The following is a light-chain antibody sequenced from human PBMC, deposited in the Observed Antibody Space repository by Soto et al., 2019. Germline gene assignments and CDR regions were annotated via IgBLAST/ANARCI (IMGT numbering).Light chain of an antibody. CDR1: SSDVGSHNL. J-gene: IGLJ1*01. CDR2: EAS. Sequence: QSALAQPASVSWSPGQSITISCTGTSSDVGSHNLVSWYQQFPGKAPKLIIFEASKRTSGVSNRFSGSKSGSTASLTISGLQAEDEADYYCCSNAAGSTYVFGSGTKVTVL. CDR3: CSNAAGSTYV. V-gene: IGLV2-23*01.